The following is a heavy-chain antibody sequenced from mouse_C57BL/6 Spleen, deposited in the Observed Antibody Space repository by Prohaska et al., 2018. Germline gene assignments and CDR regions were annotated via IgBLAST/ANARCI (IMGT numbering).Heavy chain of an antibody. CDR2: INPYNGDT. J-gene: IGHJ2*01. CDR3: ARSGLYDGYLDY. Sequence: QSHGKSLEWIGRINPYNGDTFYNQKFKGKATLTVDKSSSTAHMELRSLTSEDSAVYYCARSGLYDGYLDYWGQGTTLTVSS. D-gene: IGHD2-3*01. V-gene: IGHV1-20*01.